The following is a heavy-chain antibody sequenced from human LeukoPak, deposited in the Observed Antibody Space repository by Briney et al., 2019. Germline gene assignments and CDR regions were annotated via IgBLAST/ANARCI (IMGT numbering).Heavy chain of an antibody. V-gene: IGHV4-4*07. CDR1: GGSINSDY. Sequence: PSETLSLTCTVPGGSINSDYWSWIRQPAGKGLEWIGRIYTSGSTNYNPSLKSRVTISVDTSKNQFSLKLSSVTAADTAVYYCARFYYGSRAFDYWGQGTLVTVSS. D-gene: IGHD3-22*01. CDR2: IYTSGST. CDR3: ARFYYGSRAFDY. J-gene: IGHJ4*02.